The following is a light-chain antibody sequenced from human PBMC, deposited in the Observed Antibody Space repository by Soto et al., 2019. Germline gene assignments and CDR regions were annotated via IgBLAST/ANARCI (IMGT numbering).Light chain of an antibody. J-gene: IGLJ1*01. V-gene: IGLV2-11*01. Sequence: QSALTQPRSVSGSPGQSVTISCTGTSSDVGGYNYVSWYQQHPGKAPKFMIYDVTKRPSGVPDRFSGSKSGNTASLTISGVEAEDESYYCCCSGAVTFVVFGAGTKLTVL. CDR3: CSGAVTFVV. CDR1: SSDVGGYNY. CDR2: DVT.